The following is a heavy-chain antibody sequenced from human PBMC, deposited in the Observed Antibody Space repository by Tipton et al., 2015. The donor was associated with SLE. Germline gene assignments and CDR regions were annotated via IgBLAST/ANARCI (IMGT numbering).Heavy chain of an antibody. CDR3: ARSAAAGKGNYFDY. CDR1: GYSISSGYY. J-gene: IGHJ4*02. Sequence: TLSLTCAVSGYSISSGYYWGWIRQPPGKGLEWIGSIYHSGSTYYNPSLKSRVTISVDTSKNQFSLKLSSVTAADTAVYYCARSAAAGKGNYFDYWGQGTLVNVSS. V-gene: IGHV4-38-2*01. CDR2: IYHSGST. D-gene: IGHD6-13*01.